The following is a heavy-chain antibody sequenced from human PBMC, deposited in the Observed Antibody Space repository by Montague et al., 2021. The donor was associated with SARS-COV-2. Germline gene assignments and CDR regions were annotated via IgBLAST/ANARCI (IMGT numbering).Heavy chain of an antibody. D-gene: IGHD1-26*01. V-gene: IGHV4-59*08. CDR2: IHYTGNT. CDR1: GGSINGYY. CDR3: ARLRTGSYVFDY. J-gene: IGHJ4*02. Sequence: SETLSLTCTVSGGSINGYYWSWIRQSPGKGLDWIGYIHYTGNTNYNPSLKGRVTISLDTSKSQFSLRLSSVTAADTAVYSCARLRTGSYVFDYWGQGTLLSVSS.